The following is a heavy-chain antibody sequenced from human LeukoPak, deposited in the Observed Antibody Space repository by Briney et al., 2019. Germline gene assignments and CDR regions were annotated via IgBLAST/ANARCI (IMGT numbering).Heavy chain of an antibody. J-gene: IGHJ4*02. CDR2: ISYDGSNK. V-gene: IGHV3-30-3*01. D-gene: IGHD1-26*01. Sequence: GRSLRLSCAASGFTFSSYAMHWVRQAPGKGLEWVAVISYDGSNKYYADSVKGRFTISRDNAKNSLYLQMNSLRAEDTAAYYCARDGGSYRGYFDYWGQGTLLTVSS. CDR1: GFTFSSYA. CDR3: ARDGGSYRGYFDY.